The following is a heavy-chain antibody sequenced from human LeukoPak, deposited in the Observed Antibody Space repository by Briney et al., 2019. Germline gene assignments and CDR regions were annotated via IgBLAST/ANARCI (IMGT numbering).Heavy chain of an antibody. CDR3: AKDFQWLVQTTKDAFDI. V-gene: IGHV3-23*01. CDR2: ISGSGGST. J-gene: IGHJ3*02. Sequence: GGSLRLSCAASGFTFSSYAMSWVRQAPGKGLEWVSAISGSGGSTYYADSVKGRFTTSRDNSKNTLYLQMNSLRAEDTAVYYCAKDFQWLVQTTKDAFDIWGQGTMVTVSS. CDR1: GFTFSSYA. D-gene: IGHD6-19*01.